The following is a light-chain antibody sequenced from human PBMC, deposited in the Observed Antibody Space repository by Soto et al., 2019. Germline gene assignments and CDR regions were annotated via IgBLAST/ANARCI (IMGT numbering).Light chain of an antibody. Sequence: EIVMTQSPATLSVSQGERATLSCRASQNLSSSLTWYQQKPGQAPRLLIYGASTRATGIPARFSGSGSGTEFTLTISSLQSEDFAVYYCQQYNNWPPYTFGQGTKLEIK. CDR1: QNLSSS. J-gene: IGKJ2*01. CDR3: QQYNNWPPYT. CDR2: GAS. V-gene: IGKV3-15*01.